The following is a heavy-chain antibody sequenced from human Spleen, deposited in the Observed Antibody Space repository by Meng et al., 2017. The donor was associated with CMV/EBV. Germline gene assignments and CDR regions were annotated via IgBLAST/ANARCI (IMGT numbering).Heavy chain of an antibody. J-gene: IGHJ5*02. Sequence: FSLSNARMGVSWIRQPPGKALEWLAHIFSNDEKSYSTSLKSRLTISKDTSKSQVVLTMTNMDPVDTATYYCARTPTMPREGNWFDPWGQGTLVTVSS. CDR3: ARTPTMPREGNWFDP. V-gene: IGHV2-26*01. D-gene: IGHD2-2*01. CDR1: FSLSNARMG. CDR2: IFSNDEK.